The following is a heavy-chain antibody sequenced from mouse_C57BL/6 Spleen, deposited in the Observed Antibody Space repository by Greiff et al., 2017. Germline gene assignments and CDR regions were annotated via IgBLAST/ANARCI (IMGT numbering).Heavy chain of an antibody. D-gene: IGHD4-1*01. CDR3: ARYGTGMGLY. J-gene: IGHJ2*01. CDR1: GYTFTDYN. CDR2: INPNNGGT. Sequence: EVQLQQSGPELVKPGASVKMSCKASGYTFTDYNMHWVKQSHGKSLEWIGYINPNNGGTSYNQKFKGKATLTVNKSSSTAYMELRSLTSEESAVYYCARYGTGMGLYWGQGTTLTVSS. V-gene: IGHV1-22*01.